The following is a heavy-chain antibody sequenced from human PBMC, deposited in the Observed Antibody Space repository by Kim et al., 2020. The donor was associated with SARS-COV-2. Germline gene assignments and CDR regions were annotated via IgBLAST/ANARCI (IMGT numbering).Heavy chain of an antibody. CDR1: GFTLSDYW. J-gene: IGHJ5*02. D-gene: IGHD4-4*01. Sequence: GGSLRLSCVASGFTLSDYWMNWVRQAPGKGLEWVANMDEHGSGKYYVDSVRGRFTISRDKAKNSLQLQMNGLRAEDTAMYYCVRAITTGSFSWCQGTLV. CDR2: MDEHGSGK. V-gene: IGHV3-7*03. CDR3: VRAITTGSFS.